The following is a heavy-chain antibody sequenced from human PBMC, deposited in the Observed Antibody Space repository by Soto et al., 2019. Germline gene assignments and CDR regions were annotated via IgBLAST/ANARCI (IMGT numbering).Heavy chain of an antibody. Sequence: GGSLRLSFAASGFPFSSYAMSWVRQAPGKGLEWVSAISGSGGSTYYADFVKGRFTISRDNSKNTLYLQMNSLRAEDTAVYYCAKDLYYDYIWGSYRQYYFDYWGQGTLVTVSS. CDR3: AKDLYYDYIWGSYRQYYFDY. J-gene: IGHJ4*02. D-gene: IGHD3-16*02. CDR2: ISGSGGST. CDR1: GFPFSSYA. V-gene: IGHV3-23*01.